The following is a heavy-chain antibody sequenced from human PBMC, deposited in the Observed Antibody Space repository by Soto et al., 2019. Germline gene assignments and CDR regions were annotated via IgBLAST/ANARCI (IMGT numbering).Heavy chain of an antibody. J-gene: IGHJ4*02. D-gene: IGHD4-17*01. CDR2: IKQDGSQK. CDR1: GFTLSSYW. V-gene: IGHV3-7*01. CDR3: MTSVTTHDY. Sequence: GGSLRLSCAASGFTLSSYWMNLVRLAPGKGLEWVANIKQDGSQKNYVDSVKGRFTISRDNAKNSLYLQMSSLRAEDTAVYYCMTSVTTHDYWGQGTPVTVSS.